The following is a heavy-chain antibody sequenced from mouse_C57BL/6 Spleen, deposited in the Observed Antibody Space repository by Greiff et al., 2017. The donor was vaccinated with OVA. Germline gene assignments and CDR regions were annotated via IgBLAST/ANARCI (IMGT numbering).Heavy chain of an antibody. V-gene: IGHV1-82*01. CDR2: IYPGDGDT. J-gene: IGHJ2*01. Sequence: QVQLQQSGPELVKPGASVKISFKASGYAFSSSWMNWVKQRPGKGLEWIGRIYPGDGDTNYNGKFKGKATLTADKSSSTAYMQLSSLTSEDSAVYFCARRPFDYWGQGTTLTVSS. CDR1: GYAFSSSW. CDR3: ARRPFDY.